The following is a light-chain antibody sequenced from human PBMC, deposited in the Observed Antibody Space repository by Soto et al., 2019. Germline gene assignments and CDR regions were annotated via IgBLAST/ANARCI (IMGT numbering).Light chain of an antibody. CDR3: QQRSKWLT. CDR1: QSISVY. Sequence: EIVLTQSPATLPLSPGERATLSCRASQSISVYLAWYQQKPGQAPRLLIYDASNRATGIPGRFSGSGSGTDFTLTISSLEPEDFAVYYCQQRSKWLTFGGGTKVEIK. V-gene: IGKV3-11*01. CDR2: DAS. J-gene: IGKJ4*01.